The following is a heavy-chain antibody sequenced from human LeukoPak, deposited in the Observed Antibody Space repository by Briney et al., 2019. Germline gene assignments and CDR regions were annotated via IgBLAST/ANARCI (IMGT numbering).Heavy chain of an antibody. CDR3: ARSEEMATIVYYYYMDV. CDR1: GYTFTGYY. J-gene: IGHJ6*03. Sequence: ASVKVSCKASGYTFTGYYMHWVRQAPGQGLEWMGWINPNSGGTNYAQKFQGRVTMTRDTSISTAYMELSSLRSEDTAVYYCARSEEMATIVYYYYMDVWGKGTTVTVSS. CDR2: INPNSGGT. D-gene: IGHD5-24*01. V-gene: IGHV1-2*02.